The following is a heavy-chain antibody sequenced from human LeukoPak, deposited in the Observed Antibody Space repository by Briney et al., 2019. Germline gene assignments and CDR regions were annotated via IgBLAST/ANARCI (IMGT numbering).Heavy chain of an antibody. J-gene: IGHJ4*02. Sequence: GASVKVSCKVSGYTLTELSMHWVRQAPGKGLEWMGGFDPEDGETIYAQKFQGRVTMTEDTSTDTAYMELSSLRSEDTAVYYCARDSERAYYYDSSGYYPADYFDYWGQGTLVTVSS. CDR2: FDPEDGET. V-gene: IGHV1-24*01. CDR1: GYTLTELS. CDR3: ARDSERAYYYDSSGYYPADYFDY. D-gene: IGHD3-22*01.